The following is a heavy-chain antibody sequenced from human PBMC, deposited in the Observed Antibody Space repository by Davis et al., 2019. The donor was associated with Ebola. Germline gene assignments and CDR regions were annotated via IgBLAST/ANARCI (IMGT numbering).Heavy chain of an antibody. J-gene: IGHJ6*04. V-gene: IGHV3-30-3*01. CDR2: ISYAGSNK. CDR3: ARDSPYYDILTGYTYYYYYGMDV. Sequence: GGSLRLSCTGYGFTFSSYAMHWVRQAPGKGLEWVAVISYAGSNKYYADSVKGRFTISRDNSKNTLYLQMNSLRAEDTAVYYCARDSPYYDILTGYTYYYYYGMDVWGKGTTVTVSS. CDR1: GFTFSSYA. D-gene: IGHD3-9*01.